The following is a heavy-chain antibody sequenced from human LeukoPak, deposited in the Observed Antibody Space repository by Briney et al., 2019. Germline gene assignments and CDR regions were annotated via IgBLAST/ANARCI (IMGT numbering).Heavy chain of an antibody. CDR1: GYSFTSYW. J-gene: IGHJ5*02. D-gene: IGHD3-10*01. CDR3: SRHVPLWFGEGWFDP. CDR2: IYPGDSDT. V-gene: IGHV5-51*01. Sequence: GESLKISCKGSGYSFTSYWIGWVRQMPGKGLEWMGIIYPGDSDTRYSPSFQGQVTISADKSISTAYRQWSSRKASDTAMYYCSRHVPLWFGEGWFDPWGQGTLVTVSS.